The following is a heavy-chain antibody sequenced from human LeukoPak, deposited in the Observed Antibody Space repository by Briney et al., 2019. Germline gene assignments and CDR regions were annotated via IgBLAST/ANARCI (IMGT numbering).Heavy chain of an antibody. J-gene: IGHJ4*02. CDR3: ARGLHDFGDYGGTY. CDR2: IKQDGSEI. Sequence: GGSLRLSCAASGFTLSSYWMSWVRQAPGKGLEWVANIKQDGSEIYYVDSVRGRFTISRDNTKNSLYLRLSSLRAEDTAVYYCARGLHDFGDYGGTYWGQGTLVTVSS. V-gene: IGHV3-7*01. CDR1: GFTLSSYW. D-gene: IGHD4-17*01.